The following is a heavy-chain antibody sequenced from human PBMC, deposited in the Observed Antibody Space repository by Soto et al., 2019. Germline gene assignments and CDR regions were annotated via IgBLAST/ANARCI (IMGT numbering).Heavy chain of an antibody. CDR1: GFTFTSYA. J-gene: IGHJ4*02. V-gene: IGHV3-23*01. CDR3: ANQYTSSSSVDS. D-gene: IGHD6-6*01. CDR2: ISGSGGNT. Sequence: PGGSLRLSCAASGFTFTSYAMSWVRQAPGKGLEWVSGISGSGGNTYYADSVKGRFTISSDNSKNTVYLQVNSLRVEDTAVYYCANQYTSSSSVDSWGQGTLVTVSS.